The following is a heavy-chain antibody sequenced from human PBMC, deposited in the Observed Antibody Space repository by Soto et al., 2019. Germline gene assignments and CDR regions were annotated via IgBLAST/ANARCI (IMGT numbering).Heavy chain of an antibody. CDR2: ISWNSGSI. J-gene: IGHJ6*03. V-gene: IGHV3-9*01. Sequence: EVQLVESGGGLVQPGRSLRLSCAASGFTFDDYAMHWVRQAPGKGLEWVSGISWNSGSIGYADSVKGRFTIFRDNAKNSLYLQMNSLRAEDTALYYCAKDINRNYYYYYMDVWGKGTTVTVSS. CDR3: AKDINRNYYYYYMDV. CDR1: GFTFDDYA.